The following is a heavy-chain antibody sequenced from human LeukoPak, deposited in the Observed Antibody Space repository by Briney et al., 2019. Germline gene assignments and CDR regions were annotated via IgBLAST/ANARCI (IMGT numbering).Heavy chain of an antibody. Sequence: GGSLRLSCAASGFTFSNYWMYWVRQAPGKGLVWVSGINSDGSRTGHADSVKGRFTISRDNAKNTLYLQMNSLGAEDTAVYYCARPLYESSGYYVYWGQGTLATVSS. CDR3: ARPLYESSGYYVY. V-gene: IGHV3-74*01. CDR2: INSDGSRT. CDR1: GFTFSNYW. D-gene: IGHD3-22*01. J-gene: IGHJ4*02.